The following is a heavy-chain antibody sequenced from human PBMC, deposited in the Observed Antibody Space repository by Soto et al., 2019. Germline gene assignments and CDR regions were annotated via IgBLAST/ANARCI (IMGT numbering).Heavy chain of an antibody. CDR3: ARDQSGSYYYYYGMDV. V-gene: IGHV3-21*01. J-gene: IGHJ6*02. D-gene: IGHD1-26*01. CDR1: GFTFSSYS. Sequence: EVQLVESGGGLVKPGGSLRLSCAASGFTFSSYSMNWVRQAPGKGLEWVSSISSSSSYIYYADSVKGRFTISRDNAKNSLYLQMNSLRAEDTAVYYCARDQSGSYYYYYGMDVWGQGTTVTVSS. CDR2: ISSSSSYI.